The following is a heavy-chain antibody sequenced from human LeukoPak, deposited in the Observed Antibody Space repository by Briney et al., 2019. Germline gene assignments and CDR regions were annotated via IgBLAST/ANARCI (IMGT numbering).Heavy chain of an antibody. V-gene: IGHV1-3*01. CDR2: INAGNGDDA. J-gene: IGHJ4*02. CDR3: ARSGSNWSCDS. D-gene: IGHD6-13*01. Sequence: ASEKVSCKASGYAFPHYGVQWVRQAPGQTLEWMGWINAGNGDDAKYSQKFQARLTMTTDTSATTVYMELNSLRSEDTAVYYCARSGSNWSCDSWGQGTLVTVSS. CDR1: GYAFPHYG.